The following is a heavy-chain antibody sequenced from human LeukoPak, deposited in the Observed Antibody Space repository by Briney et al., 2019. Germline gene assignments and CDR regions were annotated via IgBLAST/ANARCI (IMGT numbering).Heavy chain of an antibody. CDR1: GYTLTELS. Sequence: ASVKVSCKVSGYTLTELSMHWVRQAPGKGLEWMGGFDPEDGETIYAQKLQGRVTMTEDISTDTAYMELSSLRSEDTAAYYCATHCSGGSCYVEYWGQGTLVTVSS. CDR2: FDPEDGET. D-gene: IGHD2-15*01. CDR3: ATHCSGGSCYVEY. J-gene: IGHJ4*02. V-gene: IGHV1-24*01.